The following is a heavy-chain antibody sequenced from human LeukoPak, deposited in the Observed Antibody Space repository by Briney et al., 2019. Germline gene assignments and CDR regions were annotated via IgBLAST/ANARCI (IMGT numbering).Heavy chain of an antibody. V-gene: IGHV5-51*01. J-gene: IGHJ4*02. D-gene: IGHD6-13*01. CDR2: IHPGDSDT. CDR3: ARQDTGYTRPLDY. CDR1: GYSFTSNW. Sequence: GESLKISCEGSGYSFTSNWIGWVRQMPGKGLEWMGIIHPGDSDTRNSPSFQGQVTISADRSISTAYLQWSSPKASDTAMYFCARQDTGYTRPLDYWGQGTLVTVSS.